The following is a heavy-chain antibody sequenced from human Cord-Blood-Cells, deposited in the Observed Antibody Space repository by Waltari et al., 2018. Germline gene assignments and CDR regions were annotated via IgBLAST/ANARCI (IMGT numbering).Heavy chain of an antibody. D-gene: IGHD1-26*01. Sequence: QVQLVESGGGVVQPGGSLRLSCAASGFPFSSYGMHRVRQAPGKGLEWVAFIRYDGSNKYYADSVKGRFTISRDNSKNTLYLQMNSLRAEDTAVYYCAKPGAMGAISWWGQGTLVTVSS. CDR3: AKPGAMGAISW. CDR2: IRYDGSNK. J-gene: IGHJ4*02. CDR1: GFPFSSYG. V-gene: IGHV3-30*02.